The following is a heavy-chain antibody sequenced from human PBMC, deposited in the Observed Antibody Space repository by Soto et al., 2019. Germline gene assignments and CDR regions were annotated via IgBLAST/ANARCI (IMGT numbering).Heavy chain of an antibody. Sequence: SETLSLTCTVSGGSISSGDYYWSWIRQPPGKCLEWIGYIYYSGSTYYNPSLKSRVTISVDTSKNQFSLKLSSVTAADAAVYYCARVNDSSGYPYYFDYWGQGTLVTVSS. CDR2: IYYSGST. CDR1: GGSISSGDYY. J-gene: IGHJ4*02. D-gene: IGHD3-22*01. V-gene: IGHV4-30-4*01. CDR3: ARVNDSSGYPYYFDY.